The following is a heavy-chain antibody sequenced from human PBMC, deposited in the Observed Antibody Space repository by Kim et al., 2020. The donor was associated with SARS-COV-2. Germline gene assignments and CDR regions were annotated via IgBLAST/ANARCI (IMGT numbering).Heavy chain of an antibody. D-gene: IGHD4-4*01. Sequence: YNPSLKSRVTISVDTSKNQFSLKLSSVTAADTAVYYCARSFRTTGGMDVWGQGTTVTVSS. J-gene: IGHJ6*02. CDR3: ARSFRTTGGMDV. V-gene: IGHV4-31*02.